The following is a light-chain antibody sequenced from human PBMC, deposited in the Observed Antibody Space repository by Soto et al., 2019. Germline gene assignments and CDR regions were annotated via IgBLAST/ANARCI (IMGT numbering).Light chain of an antibody. J-gene: IGKJ1*01. CDR2: AAT. V-gene: IGKV1-39*01. Sequence: DIQITQSPSSLSASVGDRVTITCRASQSISSYLNWYQHKPGKAPNLLIYAATTLQSGVPSRFSGSGSGTDFTLTISSXQPEDFATYYCQQSYSNPRTFGQGTKVDIK. CDR3: QQSYSNPRT. CDR1: QSISSY.